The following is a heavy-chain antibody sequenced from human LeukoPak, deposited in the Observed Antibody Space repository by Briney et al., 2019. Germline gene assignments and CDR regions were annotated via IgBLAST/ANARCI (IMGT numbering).Heavy chain of an antibody. CDR1: GFTFSSYA. CDR2: ISGSGGST. Sequence: GGSLRLSCAASGFTFSSYAMSWVRQAPGKGLEWVSAISGSGGSTYYADSVKGRFTISRDNSKNTLYLQMNSLRAEDTAVYYCAKDDWLSVELNVDYWGQGTLVTVSS. J-gene: IGHJ4*02. CDR3: AKDDWLSVELNVDY. V-gene: IGHV3-23*01. D-gene: IGHD1-7*01.